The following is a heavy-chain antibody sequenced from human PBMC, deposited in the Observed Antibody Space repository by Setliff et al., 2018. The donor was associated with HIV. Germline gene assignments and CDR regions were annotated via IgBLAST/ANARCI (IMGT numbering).Heavy chain of an antibody. D-gene: IGHD2-15*01. CDR2: IYTGGST. CDR3: ARGYCSGESCYGFRRGAFYYYYYMDV. J-gene: IGHJ6*03. Sequence: SETLSLTCTVSGGSISSESYYWNWIRQPAGKGLEHIGHIYTGGSTNYNPSLKSRVIISGDTSKNQFSLKMTSLTAADTAVYFCARGYCSGESCYGFRRGAFYYYYYMDVWGNGTTVTVSS. V-gene: IGHV4-61*09. CDR1: GGSISSESYY.